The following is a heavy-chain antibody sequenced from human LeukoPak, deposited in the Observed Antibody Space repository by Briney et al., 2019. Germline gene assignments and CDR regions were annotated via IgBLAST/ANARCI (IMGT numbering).Heavy chain of an antibody. Sequence: ASVKVSCKASGYTFTGYYMHWVRQAPGQGLEWMGWMNPNSGNTGYAQKFQGRVTMTRNTSISTAYMELSSLRSEDTAVYYCARGYGSGSIYYFDYWGQGTLVTVSS. CDR3: ARGYGSGSIYYFDY. CDR1: GYTFTGYY. V-gene: IGHV1-8*02. D-gene: IGHD3-10*01. CDR2: MNPNSGNT. J-gene: IGHJ4*02.